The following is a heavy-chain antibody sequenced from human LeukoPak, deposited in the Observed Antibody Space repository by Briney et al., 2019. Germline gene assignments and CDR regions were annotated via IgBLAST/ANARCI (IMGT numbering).Heavy chain of an antibody. CDR3: ARHDGPKNYYDSSGYYYEGGAFDI. J-gene: IGHJ3*02. CDR1: GGSISSYY. Sequence: SGTLSLTCTVSGGSISSYYWSWIRQPPGKGLEWIGYIYYSGSTNYNPSLKSRVTISVDTSKNQFSLKLSSVTAADTAVYYCARHDGPKNYYDSSGYYYEGGAFDIWGQGTMVTVSS. V-gene: IGHV4-59*08. CDR2: IYYSGST. D-gene: IGHD3-22*01.